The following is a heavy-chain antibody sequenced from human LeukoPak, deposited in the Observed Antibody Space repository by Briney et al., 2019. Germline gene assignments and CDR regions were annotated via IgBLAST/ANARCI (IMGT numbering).Heavy chain of an antibody. CDR1: GFTFSSYW. CDR3: ARISGSYYDAFDI. CDR2: IKQDGSEK. D-gene: IGHD1-26*01. V-gene: IGHV3-7*01. Sequence: GGSLRLSCAASGFTFSSYWMSWVRQAPGKGLEWVANIKQDGSEKYYVDSVKGRFTISRDNAKNSLYLQMNSLRAEDTAVYCCARISGSYYDAFDIWGQGTMVTVSS. J-gene: IGHJ3*02.